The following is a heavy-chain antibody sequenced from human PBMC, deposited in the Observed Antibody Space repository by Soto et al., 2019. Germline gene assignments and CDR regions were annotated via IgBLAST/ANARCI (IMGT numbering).Heavy chain of an antibody. CDR1: GGSISSYY. CDR2: IYYSGST. Sequence: QVQLQESGPGLVKPSETLSLTCTVSGGSISSYYWRWIRQPPGKGLEWIGYIYYSGSTNYNPSLKSRVTISVDTSKNQFSLKLSSVTAADTAVYYCARDRGGPGVVDYWGQGTLVTVSS. J-gene: IGHJ4*02. D-gene: IGHD2-21*01. CDR3: ARDRGGPGVVDY. V-gene: IGHV4-59*01.